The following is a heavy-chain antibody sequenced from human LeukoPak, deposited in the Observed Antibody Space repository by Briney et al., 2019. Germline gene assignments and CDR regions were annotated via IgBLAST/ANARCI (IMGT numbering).Heavy chain of an antibody. D-gene: IGHD2-15*01. J-gene: IGHJ4*02. CDR3: AKQLGYCSDGSCYFPY. CDR2: ISNNGGYT. Sequence: HPGGSLRLSRAASGFTFSSSAMSWVRQAPGKGLEWVSAISNNGGYTYYADSAQGRFTISRDNSKSTLCLQMNSLRAEDTAVYYCAKQLGYCSDGSCYFPYWGQGTLVTVSS. CDR1: GFTFSSSA. V-gene: IGHV3-23*01.